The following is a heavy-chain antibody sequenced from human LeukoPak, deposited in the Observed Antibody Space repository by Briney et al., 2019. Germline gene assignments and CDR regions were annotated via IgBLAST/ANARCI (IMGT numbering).Heavy chain of an antibody. D-gene: IGHD3-22*01. J-gene: IGHJ4*02. CDR2: IWYDGSNK. Sequence: PGGSLRLSCAASGFTFSSYGMHWVRQAPGKGLEWVAVIWYDGSNKYYADSVKGRFTISRDNSKNTLYLQMYSLRAEDTAVYYCASASYYDSSGSLDYWGQGTLVTVSS. CDR1: GFTFSSYG. V-gene: IGHV3-33*01. CDR3: ASASYYDSSGSLDY.